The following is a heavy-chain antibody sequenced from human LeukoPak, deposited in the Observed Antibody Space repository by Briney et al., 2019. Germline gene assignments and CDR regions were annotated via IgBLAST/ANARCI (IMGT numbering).Heavy chain of an antibody. CDR3: ARDRVVPAALDY. V-gene: IGHV3-20*04. J-gene: IGHJ4*02. CDR2: INWNGGST. D-gene: IGHD2-2*01. Sequence: GGSLRLSCAASGFTFSSYSMNWVRQAPGKGLEWVSGINWNGGSTGYADSVKGRFTISRDNAKNSLYLQMNSLRAEDTALYYCARDRVVPAALDYWGQGTLVTVSS. CDR1: GFTFSSYS.